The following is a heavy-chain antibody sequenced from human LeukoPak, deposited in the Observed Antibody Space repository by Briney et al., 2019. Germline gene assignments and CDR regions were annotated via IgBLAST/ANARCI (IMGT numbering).Heavy chain of an antibody. CDR2: IYHSGST. D-gene: IGHD3-22*01. J-gene: IGHJ4*02. Sequence: PSETLSLTCTVSGYSISSGYYWGWIRQPPGKGLEWIGSIYHSGSTYYNPSLKSRVTISVDTSKNQFSLKLSSVTAADTAVYYCARAMIVVVTLDYWGRGTLVTVSS. V-gene: IGHV4-38-2*02. CDR3: ARAMIVVVTLDY. CDR1: GYSISSGYY.